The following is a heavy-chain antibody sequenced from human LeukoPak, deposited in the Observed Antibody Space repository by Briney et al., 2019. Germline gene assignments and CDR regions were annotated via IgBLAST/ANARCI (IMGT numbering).Heavy chain of an antibody. CDR2: ISHSGST. CDR1: GGSIRSYY. CDR3: ARGVCTSSSCYAGDYGMDV. Sequence: PSETLSLTCTVSGGSIRSYYWSWIRQPPGKGMEWIGYISHSGSTNYSPSLKSRVTISLETSKSQFSLRLSSVTAADTAVYYCARGVCTSSSCYAGDYGMDVWGQGTTVTVS. J-gene: IGHJ6*02. V-gene: IGHV4-59*08. D-gene: IGHD2-2*01.